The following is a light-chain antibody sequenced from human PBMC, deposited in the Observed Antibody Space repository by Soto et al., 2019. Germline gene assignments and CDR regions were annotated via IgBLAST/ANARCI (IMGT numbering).Light chain of an antibody. Sequence: EIVLTQSPGTLSLSPGERATLSCRASQSVSNNLAWYQQKPGQAPRLLIYGASTRAAGIAARFSGSGSGTEFTLTISSLQSEDFAVYYCQQYNKWPPWTFGQGTKVDIK. CDR1: QSVSNN. CDR3: QQYNKWPPWT. CDR2: GAS. V-gene: IGKV3-15*01. J-gene: IGKJ1*01.